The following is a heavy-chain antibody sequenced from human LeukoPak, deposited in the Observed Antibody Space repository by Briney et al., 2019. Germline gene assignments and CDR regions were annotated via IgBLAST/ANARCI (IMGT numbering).Heavy chain of an antibody. J-gene: IGHJ6*02. V-gene: IGHV4-59*08. Sequence: SETLSLTCTVSGGSISSYYWSWIRQPPGKGLEWIGYIYYSGSTNYNPSLKSRVTISVDTSKNQFSLKLSSVTAADTAVYYCARLYYYYYGMDVWGQGTTVTVSS. CDR3: ARLYYYYYGMDV. CDR1: GGSISSYY. CDR2: IYYSGST.